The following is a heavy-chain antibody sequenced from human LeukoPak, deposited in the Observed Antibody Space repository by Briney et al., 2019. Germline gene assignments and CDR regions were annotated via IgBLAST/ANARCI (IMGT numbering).Heavy chain of an antibody. D-gene: IGHD3-10*01. V-gene: IGHV3-23*01. CDR2: ISGSGART. CDR1: GFTFICYA. Sequence: GGSLRLSCAASGFTFICYAMSWVRQAPGKGLEWVSAISGSGARTYYADSVKGRFTVSRDNSKNTLYLQMNSLRAEDRAVYYCAKEQTSSGFFDYWGQGTLVTVSS. J-gene: IGHJ4*02. CDR3: AKEQTSSGFFDY.